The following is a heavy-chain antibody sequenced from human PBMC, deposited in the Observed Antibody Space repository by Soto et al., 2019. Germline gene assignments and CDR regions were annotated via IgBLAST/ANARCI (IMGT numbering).Heavy chain of an antibody. D-gene: IGHD2-15*01. J-gene: IGHJ6*02. CDR3: AGGIVVVVAADYGMDV. CDR2: IIPIFGTA. CDR1: GGTFSSYA. Sequence: QVQLVQSGAEVKKPGSSVKVSCKASGGTFSSYAISWVRQAPGQGLEWMGGIIPIFGTANYAQKFQGRVTITADKSTSTAYMELSRLRSEDTAVYYCAGGIVVVVAADYGMDVWGQGTTVTVSS. V-gene: IGHV1-69*06.